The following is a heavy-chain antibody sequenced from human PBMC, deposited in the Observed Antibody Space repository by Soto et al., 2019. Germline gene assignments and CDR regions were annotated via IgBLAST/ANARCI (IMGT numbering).Heavy chain of an antibody. D-gene: IGHD4-17*01. CDR1: GGSISSYY. V-gene: IGHV4-59*01. CDR2: IDYSGST. Sequence: QVQLQESGPGLVKPSETLSLTCTVSGGSISSYYWNWIRQPPGKGLEWIGYIDYSGSTNYNPSLKSRVTISVDTSKQQFSLKLSSVTAADTAVYYCARGYGDYVSDYWGQGTLVTVSS. CDR3: ARGYGDYVSDY. J-gene: IGHJ4*02.